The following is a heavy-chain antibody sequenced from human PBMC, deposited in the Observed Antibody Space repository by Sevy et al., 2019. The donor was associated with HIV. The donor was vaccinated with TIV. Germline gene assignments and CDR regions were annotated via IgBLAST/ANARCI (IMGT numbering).Heavy chain of an antibody. J-gene: IGHJ3*02. D-gene: IGHD3-22*01. V-gene: IGHV3-53*01. CDR2: IYSGGNT. Sequence: GGSLRLSCAASGFTVSSNYMSWVRQAPGKGLEWVSVIYSGGNTNYADSVKGRFTISRDNSKNTLYLQMKSLRAEDTAFYYCAGVSVYYYDSSGYYTTGNAFDIWGQGTMVTVSS. CDR3: AGVSVYYYDSSGYYTTGNAFDI. CDR1: GFTVSSNY.